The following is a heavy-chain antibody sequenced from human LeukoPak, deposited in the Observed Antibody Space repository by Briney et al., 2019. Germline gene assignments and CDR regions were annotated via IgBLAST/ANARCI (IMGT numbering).Heavy chain of an antibody. V-gene: IGHV3-23*01. CDR3: AKGGYSSSWYPFDY. Sequence: GGSPRLSCAASGFTFSSYAMSWVRQAPGKGLEWVSAISGSGGSTYYADSVKGRFTISRDNSKNTLYLQMNSLRAEDTAVYYCAKGGYSSSWYPFDYWGQGTLVTVSS. CDR2: ISGSGGST. CDR1: GFTFSSYA. J-gene: IGHJ4*02. D-gene: IGHD6-13*01.